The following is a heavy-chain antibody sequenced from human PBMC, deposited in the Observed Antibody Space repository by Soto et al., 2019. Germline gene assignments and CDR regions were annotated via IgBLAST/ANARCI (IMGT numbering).Heavy chain of an antibody. CDR3: GRALWLLVGGSGSYYVFDF. V-gene: IGHV4-4*07. J-gene: IGHJ4*02. CDR1: GGSIRDYY. CDR2: ISSSGDT. Sequence: QVQLQESGPGLVKPSETLSLTCTVSGGSIRDYYWTWIRQSAGKGLEWIGRISSSGDTFYNPSLNILVTMSVPKGSMQSSLGLSPVTAADTAVYYCGRALWLLVGGSGSYYVFDFWGQGILVCVSP. D-gene: IGHD3-10*01.